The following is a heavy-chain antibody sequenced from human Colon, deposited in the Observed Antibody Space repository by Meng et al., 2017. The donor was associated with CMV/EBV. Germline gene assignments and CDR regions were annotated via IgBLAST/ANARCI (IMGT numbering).Heavy chain of an antibody. CDR1: GFTVTDNY. CDR3: ARGPKSLLSGWHMEY. Sequence: GESLKISCAASGFTVTDNYMTWVRQAPGKGLECVSLIYAGDNTFYADSVKSRCTISRDKSKNTLYLQMNNLRPDDTAIYYCARGPKSLLSGWHMEYWGQGTVVTVSS. CDR2: IYAGDNT. D-gene: IGHD6-19*01. J-gene: IGHJ4*02. V-gene: IGHV3-53*01.